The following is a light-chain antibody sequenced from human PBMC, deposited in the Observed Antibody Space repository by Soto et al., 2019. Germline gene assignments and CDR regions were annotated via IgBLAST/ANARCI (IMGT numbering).Light chain of an antibody. J-gene: IGLJ1*01. CDR1: SSDVGIYNY. Sequence: QSVLTQPASVSGSPGQSIAISCTGSSSDVGIYNYVSWYQQHPGKDPKLIIYEVTNRPSGVSNRFSRSKSGNTASLTISGLQAEDEADYYCSSYTTSSTRVFGTGTKLTVL. CDR3: SSYTTSSTRV. CDR2: EVT. V-gene: IGLV2-14*01.